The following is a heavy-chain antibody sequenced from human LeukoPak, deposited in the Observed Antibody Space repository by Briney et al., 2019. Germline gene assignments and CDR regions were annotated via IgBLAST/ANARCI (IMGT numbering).Heavy chain of an antibody. CDR1: GGTFSSYA. V-gene: IGHV1-69*06. Sequence: ASVKVSCKASGGTFSSYAISWVRQAPGQGLEWMGGIIPIFGTANYAQKFQGRVTITADKSTSTAYMELSSLRSEDTAVYYCARVPHLNYYYYCMDVWGKGTTVTVSS. CDR2: IIPIFGTA. J-gene: IGHJ6*03. CDR3: ARVPHLNYYYYCMDV.